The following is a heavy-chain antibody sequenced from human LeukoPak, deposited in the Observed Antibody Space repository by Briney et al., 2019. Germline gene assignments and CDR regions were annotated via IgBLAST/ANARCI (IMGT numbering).Heavy chain of an antibody. V-gene: IGHV3-48*02. D-gene: IGHD1-14*01. Sequence: GGSLRLSCAASGFTFSPYSMNWVRQAPGKGLEWVSYISSTSNTIYYADSVKGRFTLSRDNAKNSLYLQMNSLRDEDTAVYYCARDINRRFDFWGQGTLVTVSS. CDR3: ARDINRRFDF. CDR2: ISSTSNTI. CDR1: GFTFSPYS. J-gene: IGHJ4*02.